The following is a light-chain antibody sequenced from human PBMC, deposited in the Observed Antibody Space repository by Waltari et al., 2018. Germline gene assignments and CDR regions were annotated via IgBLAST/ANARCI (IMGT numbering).Light chain of an antibody. Sequence: DIQMTQSPASLSASVGDRVDITCQATRDITNFLSWFQQKSGRTPRLLVYEASILDTGVPSMFSGRGSWTHFTLTINDVQPEDSATYFCQQYDDVPITFGQVTRLDI. CDR3: QQYDDVPIT. J-gene: IGKJ5*01. CDR2: EAS. CDR1: RDITNF. V-gene: IGKV1-33*01.